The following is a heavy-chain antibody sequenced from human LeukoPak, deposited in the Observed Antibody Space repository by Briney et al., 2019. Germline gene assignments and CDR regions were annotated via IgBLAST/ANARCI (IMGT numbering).Heavy chain of an antibody. Sequence: GASVKVSCKASGYTFTGYYMHWVRQAPGQGLEWMGWINPNSGGTKYAQKFQGRVTMTRDTSISTAYMGLSGLRSDDTAVYYCARGGGYCSSTSCYWFDPWGQGTLVTVFS. V-gene: IGHV1-2*02. CDR3: ARGGGYCSSTSCYWFDP. D-gene: IGHD2-2*01. CDR1: GYTFTGYY. CDR2: INPNSGGT. J-gene: IGHJ5*02.